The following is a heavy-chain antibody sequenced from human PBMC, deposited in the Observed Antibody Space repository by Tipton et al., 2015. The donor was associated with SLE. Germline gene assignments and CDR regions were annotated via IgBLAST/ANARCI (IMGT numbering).Heavy chain of an antibody. J-gene: IGHJ6*02. CDR2: IKQGGTAK. CDR3: ARVETYYDFWSGYAYCDYGRDV. Sequence: GSLRLSCAASGFTFSSYWMSWVRQAPGKGLEWVANIKQGGTAKYYVDSVKGRFTISSDNAKNSLYLQMNSLRAEDTAVYYCARVETYYDFWSGYAYCDYGRDVWGQVTTVTVSS. CDR1: GFTFSSYW. V-gene: IGHV3-7*01. D-gene: IGHD3-3*01.